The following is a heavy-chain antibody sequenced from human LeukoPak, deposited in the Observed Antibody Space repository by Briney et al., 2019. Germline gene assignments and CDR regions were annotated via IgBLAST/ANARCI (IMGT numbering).Heavy chain of an antibody. D-gene: IGHD2-8*01. CDR2: ISGSGDTT. CDR1: GFIFSNYA. V-gene: IGHV3-23*01. Sequence: PGGSLRLSCATSGFIFSNYAVNWVRQAPGKGLEWVSIISGSGDTTYYADSVKGRFTISRDNSKNTLYLQMNSLRAEDTAVYCAKDPDCTSGVCYTFFDYWGQGTLVTVSS. CDR3: AKDPDCTSGVCYTFFDY. J-gene: IGHJ4*02.